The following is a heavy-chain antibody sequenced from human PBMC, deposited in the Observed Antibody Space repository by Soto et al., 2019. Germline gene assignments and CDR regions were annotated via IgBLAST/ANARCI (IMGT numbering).Heavy chain of an antibody. CDR3: ARHGFGPLHGLVDV. CDR1: GGSITNYY. J-gene: IGHJ6*02. CDR2: INYDSYS. V-gene: IGHV4-59*08. Sequence: QVQLQESGPGLVKPSETLSLTCTVSGGSITNYYCIWFRQPPGQGLEWIGYINYDSYSADNPSLRRRVTRTMAASTTRTSRMLQAGTATDTAVYYCARHGFGPLHGLVDVWGPGTTVIVSS. D-gene: IGHD3-10*01.